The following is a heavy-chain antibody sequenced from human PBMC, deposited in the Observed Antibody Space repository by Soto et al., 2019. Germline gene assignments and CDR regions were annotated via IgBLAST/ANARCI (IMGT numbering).Heavy chain of an antibody. V-gene: IGHV4-59*01. D-gene: IGHD3-9*01. CDR2: IYYSGST. Sequence: SETLSLTCTVSGGSISTYYWNWIRQPPGKGLEWIGYIYYSGSTNYNPSLKSRVTISVDTSKNQFSLKLSSVTAADTAVYYCARHRYDILTGYPYYFDYWGQGTLVTVSS. J-gene: IGHJ4*02. CDR3: ARHRYDILTGYPYYFDY. CDR1: GGSISTYY.